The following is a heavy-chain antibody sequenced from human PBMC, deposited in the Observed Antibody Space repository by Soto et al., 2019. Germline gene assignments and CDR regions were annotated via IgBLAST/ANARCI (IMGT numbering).Heavy chain of an antibody. V-gene: IGHV3-48*02. D-gene: IGHD6-6*01. CDR2: ISSSSSTI. CDR3: ARPEYSSSSYSMDV. J-gene: IGHJ6*02. CDR1: GFTFSSYS. Sequence: PGGSLRLSCAASGFTFSSYSMNWVRQAPGKGLEWVSYISSSSSTIYYADSVKGRFTISRDNAKNSLYLQMNSLRDEDTAVYYCARPEYSSSSYSMDVWGQGTTVTVS.